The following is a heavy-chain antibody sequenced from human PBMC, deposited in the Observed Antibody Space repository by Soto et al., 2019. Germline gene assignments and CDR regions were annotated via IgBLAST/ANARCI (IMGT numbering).Heavy chain of an antibody. CDR2: IYYSGST. Sequence: PSETLTLTCTVSGGSISSSSYYWGWIRQPPGKGLEWIGSIYYSGSTYYNPSLKSRVTISVDTSKNQFSLKLSSVTAADTAVYYCARHLRSRIAAAGTRYGWFDPWGQGTLVTVSS. CDR1: GGSISSSSYY. J-gene: IGHJ5*02. V-gene: IGHV4-39*01. CDR3: ARHLRSRIAAAGTRYGWFDP. D-gene: IGHD6-13*01.